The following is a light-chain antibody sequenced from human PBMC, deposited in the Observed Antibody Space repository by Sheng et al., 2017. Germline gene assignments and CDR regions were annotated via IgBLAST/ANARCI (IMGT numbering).Light chain of an antibody. CDR2: AAS. Sequence: DIQVTQSPSFLSASVGDRVTITCRASQGINNDLAWYQQRPGTVPKLLIYAASTLQSGVPSRFSGSGSGTEFTLTITSLQPEDCATYYCQQLNSYPLNFGPGTKVDIK. V-gene: IGKV1-9*01. CDR1: QGINND. J-gene: IGKJ3*01. CDR3: QQLNSYPLN.